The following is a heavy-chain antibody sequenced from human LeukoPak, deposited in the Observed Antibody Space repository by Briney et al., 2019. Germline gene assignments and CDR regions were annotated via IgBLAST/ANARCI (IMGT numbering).Heavy chain of an antibody. J-gene: IGHJ4*02. D-gene: IGHD3-16*01. V-gene: IGHV1-46*01. CDR3: ARGRRFGESPDY. Sequence: ASVKVSCTASGYTFTSYYMHWVRQAPGQGLEWMGIINPSGGSTSYAQKFQGRVTMTRNTSISTAYMELSSLRSEDTAVYYCARGRRFGESPDYWGQGTLVTVSS. CDR2: INPSGGST. CDR1: GYTFTSYY.